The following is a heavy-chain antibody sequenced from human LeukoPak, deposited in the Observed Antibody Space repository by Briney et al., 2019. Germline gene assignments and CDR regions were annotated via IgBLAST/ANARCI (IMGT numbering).Heavy chain of an antibody. Sequence: GGSLRLSCAASGFTFSNYWMSWVRQAPGKGLEWVANIKQDGSENYYVDSVKGRFTISRDNAKNSLYLQMDSLRVEDTAMYYCARVKGYCSGGTCYSGRFDPWGQGTLVTVSS. D-gene: IGHD2-15*01. CDR2: IKQDGSEN. J-gene: IGHJ5*02. CDR1: GFTFSNYW. CDR3: ARVKGYCSGGTCYSGRFDP. V-gene: IGHV3-7*01.